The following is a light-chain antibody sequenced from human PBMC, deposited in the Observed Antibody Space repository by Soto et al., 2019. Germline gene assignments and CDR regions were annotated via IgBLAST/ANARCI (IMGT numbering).Light chain of an antibody. V-gene: IGLV1-40*01. CDR3: QSYDSSLSGYVV. J-gene: IGLJ3*02. CDR2: GNS. Sequence: QSVLTQPPSVSGAPGQKVTISCTGSSSNIGAGYDVHWYQQLPGTAPKLLIYGNSNRPSGVPDRFSGSKSGTSASLAITGLQAEDEADYYGQSYDSSLSGYVVFGGATQRTVL. CDR1: SSNIGAGYD.